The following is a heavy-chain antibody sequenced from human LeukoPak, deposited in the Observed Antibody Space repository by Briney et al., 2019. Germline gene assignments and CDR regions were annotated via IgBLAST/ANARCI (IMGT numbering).Heavy chain of an antibody. V-gene: IGHV3-74*01. Sequence: TGGSLRLSCAASGFTFSNYSMHWVRQAPGKGLVWVARILSDGRLTSYADSVKGRFTISRDNAKNTLYLQMNSLGAEDTAVYYCARGLVETATLAYFDYWGQGTLVTVSS. D-gene: IGHD5-24*01. CDR2: ILSDGRLT. CDR3: ARGLVETATLAYFDY. CDR1: GFTFSNYS. J-gene: IGHJ4*02.